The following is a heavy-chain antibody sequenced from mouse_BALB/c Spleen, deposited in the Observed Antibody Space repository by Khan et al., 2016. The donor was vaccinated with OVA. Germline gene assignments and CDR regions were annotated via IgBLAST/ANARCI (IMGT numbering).Heavy chain of an antibody. V-gene: IGHV3-2*02. Sequence: VQLKESGPGLVKPSQSLTLTCTVTGYSITSDYAWNWIRQFPGSKLEWMGYIHYSGSTSYNPSLKSRISITRDTSKNQFFLQLKSVTTEDTATYYCARRSVWGAGTTVTVSS. J-gene: IGHJ1*01. CDR1: GYSITSDYA. CDR3: ARRSV. CDR2: IHYSGST.